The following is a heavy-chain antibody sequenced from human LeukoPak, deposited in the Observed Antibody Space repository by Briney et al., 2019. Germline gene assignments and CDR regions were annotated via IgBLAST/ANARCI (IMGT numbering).Heavy chain of an antibody. J-gene: IGHJ4*02. Sequence: GGSLRLSCAASGFTVSSNYMSWVRQAPGKGLEWVSVIYSGGSTYYAGSVKGRFTISRDNSKNTLYLQMNSLRAEDTAVYYCARSRGRYSSGWPTFDYWGQGTLVTVSS. CDR1: GFTVSSNY. CDR3: ARSRGRYSSGWPTFDY. V-gene: IGHV3-53*01. D-gene: IGHD6-19*01. CDR2: IYSGGST.